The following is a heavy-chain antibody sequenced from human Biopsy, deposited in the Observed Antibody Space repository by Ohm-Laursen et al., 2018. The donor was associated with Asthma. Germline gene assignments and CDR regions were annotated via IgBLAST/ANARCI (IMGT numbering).Heavy chain of an antibody. D-gene: IGHD4-17*01. Sequence: SVKVSCKISGYSLTDLSMPWVRQAPGQGLEWMGGHDHEEGGTGNARRFQGRVTMTEDTSTDTAYMELSSLSSDDTAVYYCASDFPKDYVRYNFQFWGQGTLVTVSS. J-gene: IGHJ4*02. CDR1: GYSLTDLS. V-gene: IGHV1-24*01. CDR2: HDHEEGGT. CDR3: ASDFPKDYVRYNFQF.